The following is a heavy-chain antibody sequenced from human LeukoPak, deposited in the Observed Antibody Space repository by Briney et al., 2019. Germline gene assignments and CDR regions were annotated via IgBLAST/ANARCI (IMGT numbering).Heavy chain of an antibody. V-gene: IGHV1-18*01. D-gene: IGHD3-22*01. J-gene: IGHJ6*03. CDR1: GYTFTSYG. Sequence: ASVKVSCKASGYTFTSYGISWVRQAPGQGLEWMGWISAYNGNTNYAQKLQGRVIMTTDTSTSTAYMELRSLRSDDTAVYYCARAPISYYYDSSGYYYYYYYYMDVWGKGTTVTVSS. CDR2: ISAYNGNT. CDR3: ARAPISYYYDSSGYYYYYYYYMDV.